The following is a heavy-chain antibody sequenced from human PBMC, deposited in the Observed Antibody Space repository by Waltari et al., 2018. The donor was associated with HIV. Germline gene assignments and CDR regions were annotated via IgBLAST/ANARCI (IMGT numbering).Heavy chain of an antibody. CDR2: IYYSGST. D-gene: IGHD3-22*01. CDR1: GGSISSSSYY. CDR3: ARHGDSSGYYYPYYYGMDV. V-gene: IGHV4-39*01. J-gene: IGHJ6*02. Sequence: QLQLQESGPGLVKPSETLSLTCTVSGGSISSSSYYWGWIRQPPGKGLEWIGSIYYSGSTYYTPSLKSRVTISVDTSKNQFSLKLSSVTAADTAVYYCARHGDSSGYYYPYYYGMDVWGQGTTVTVSS.